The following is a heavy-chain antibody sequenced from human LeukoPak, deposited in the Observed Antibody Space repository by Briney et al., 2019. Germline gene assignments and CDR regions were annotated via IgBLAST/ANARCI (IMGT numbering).Heavy chain of an antibody. J-gene: IGHJ5*02. V-gene: IGHV1-18*01. CDR1: GYTFTSYG. D-gene: IGHD4-17*01. Sequence: ASVTVSCKASGYTFTSYGINWVRQAPGQGLEWMGWISPYNGNTKYAEKIQRRVTITTDTSTSTAYMELRSLSSDDTAVYYCARDQRGYGDSSGASKWIDPWGQGALVTVSS. CDR2: ISPYNGNT. CDR3: ARDQRGYGDSSGASKWIDP.